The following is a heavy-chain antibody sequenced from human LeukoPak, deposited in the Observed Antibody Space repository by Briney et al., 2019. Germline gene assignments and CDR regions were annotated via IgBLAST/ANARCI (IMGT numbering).Heavy chain of an antibody. Sequence: GASVKVSCKASGYTFTSYYMHWVRQARGQGLEWMGIINPSGGSTSYAQKFQGRVTMTRDTSTSTVYMELSSLRSEDTAVYYCAGILATNDAFDIWGQGTMVTVSS. CDR2: INPSGGST. J-gene: IGHJ3*02. D-gene: IGHD5-12*01. CDR3: AGILATNDAFDI. V-gene: IGHV1-46*03. CDR1: GYTFTSYY.